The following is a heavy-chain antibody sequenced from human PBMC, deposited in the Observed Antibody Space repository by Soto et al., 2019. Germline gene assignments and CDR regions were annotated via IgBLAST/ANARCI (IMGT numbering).Heavy chain of an antibody. CDR3: ARGALFGVVLYYGMDV. CDR1: GGTFSSYA. Sequence: ASVKVSCKASGGTFSSYAISWVRQAPGQGLEWMGGIIPIFGTANYAQKFQGRVTITADESTSTAYMELSSLRSEDTAVYYCARGALFGVVLYYGMDVWGQGTTVTVSS. J-gene: IGHJ6*02. CDR2: IIPIFGTA. V-gene: IGHV1-69*13. D-gene: IGHD3-3*01.